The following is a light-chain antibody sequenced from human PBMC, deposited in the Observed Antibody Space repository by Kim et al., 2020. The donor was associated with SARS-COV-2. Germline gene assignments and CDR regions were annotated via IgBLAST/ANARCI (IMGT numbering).Light chain of an antibody. CDR1: NIGSKS. CDR3: QVWDSSSDHPV. CDR2: YDS. J-gene: IGLJ2*01. Sequence: PGKTARITCGGNNIGSKSVHWYQRKPGQAPVLVIYYDSDRPSGIPERFSGSNSGNTATLTISRVEAGDEADYYCQVWDSSSDHPVFGGGTQLTVL. V-gene: IGLV3-21*04.